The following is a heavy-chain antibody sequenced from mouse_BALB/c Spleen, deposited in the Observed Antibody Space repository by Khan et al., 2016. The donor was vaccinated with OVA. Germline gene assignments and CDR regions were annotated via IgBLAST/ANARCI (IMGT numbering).Heavy chain of an antibody. V-gene: IGHV2-3*01. CDR1: GLSLTNYG. J-gene: IGHJ3*01. Sequence: VQLQESGPGLVAPSQSLSITCTVSGLSLTNYGISWIRQPPGKGLEWLGVIWGDGSTNYHSALISRLSINKDNSKSQVFLKLSSLQTDDTATYYCAIIYYGYDWFTYWGQGTLVTVSA. CDR3: AIIYYGYDWFTY. CDR2: IWGDGST. D-gene: IGHD2-2*01.